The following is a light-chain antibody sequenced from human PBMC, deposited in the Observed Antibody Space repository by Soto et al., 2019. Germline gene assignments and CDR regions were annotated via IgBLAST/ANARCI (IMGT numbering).Light chain of an antibody. V-gene: IGKV3-20*01. Sequence: EIVLTQSPGTLSLSPGERATLSCRASQSLSSNYLAWYQQKPGQAPRLLIFGASSRATGIPDRFSGSGSGRDFTATISRLEPEDCAVYYCQQYGSSPSTFGQGTKLEIK. CDR2: GAS. CDR3: QQYGSSPST. CDR1: QSLSSNY. J-gene: IGKJ2*01.